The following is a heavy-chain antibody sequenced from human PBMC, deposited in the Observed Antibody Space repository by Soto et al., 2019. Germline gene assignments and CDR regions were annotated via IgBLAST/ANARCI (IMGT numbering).Heavy chain of an antibody. CDR2: ISYDGSNK. CDR1: GFTFSSYG. D-gene: IGHD2-21*02. Sequence: GGSLRLSCAASGFTFSSYGMHWVRQAPGKGLEWVAVISYDGSNKYYADSVKGRFTISRDNSENTLYLQMNSLRAEDTAVYYCAKDRASMVTAYYYYYGMDVWGQGTTVPVSS. J-gene: IGHJ6*02. V-gene: IGHV3-30*18. CDR3: AKDRASMVTAYYYYYGMDV.